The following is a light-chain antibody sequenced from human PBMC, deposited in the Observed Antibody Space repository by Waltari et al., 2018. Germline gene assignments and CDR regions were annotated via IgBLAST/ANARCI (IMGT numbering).Light chain of an antibody. V-gene: IGLV1-44*01. CDR1: RSNIGSNA. J-gene: IGLJ1*01. CDR3: AAWDDSLSGFV. CDR2: TND. Sequence: QSVLTQPPSASGTPGQRVTISCSGSRSNIGSNAVNWYQQVPGTAPNLLIYTNDQRPSGVPDRFSGSKSGTSASLAVSGLQSEDEAGYYCAAWDDSLSGFVFGTGTKVTVL.